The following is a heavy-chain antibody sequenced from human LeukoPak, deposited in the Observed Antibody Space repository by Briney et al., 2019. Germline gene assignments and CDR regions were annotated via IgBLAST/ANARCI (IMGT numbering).Heavy chain of an antibody. J-gene: IGHJ2*01. D-gene: IGHD6-25*01. CDR1: GFTVSSNY. CDR2: IYSGGST. CDR3: ARESGSHWYFDL. Sequence: GGSLRLSCAASGFTVSSNYMSLVRQAPGKGLEWVSVIYSGGSTYYADSVKGRFTISRDNSKNTLYLQVNSLRAEDTAVYYCARESGSHWYFDLWGRGTLVTVSS. V-gene: IGHV3-53*01.